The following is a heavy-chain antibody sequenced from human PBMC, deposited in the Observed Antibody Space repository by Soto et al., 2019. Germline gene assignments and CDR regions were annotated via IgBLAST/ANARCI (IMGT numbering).Heavy chain of an antibody. V-gene: IGHV3-33*01. Sequence: QVQLVESGGSVVQPGRSLRLSCTVSGFTLSRYGMHWVRQAPGKGLEWVAVIWYDGSTQYYADSVRSRFTISRDTSENTVFLQMNSLGAEDTALYYCARTRAGFLESFDKWGQGTLVTVTP. CDR2: IWYDGSTQ. CDR1: GFTLSRYG. J-gene: IGHJ4*02. D-gene: IGHD3-3*01. CDR3: ARTRAGFLESFDK.